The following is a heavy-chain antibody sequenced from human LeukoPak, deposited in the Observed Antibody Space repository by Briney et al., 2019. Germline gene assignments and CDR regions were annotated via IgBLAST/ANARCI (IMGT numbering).Heavy chain of an antibody. V-gene: IGHV1-69*13. CDR1: GGTSSSYA. CDR3: ARWGPERLLDAFDI. D-gene: IGHD7-27*01. J-gene: IGHJ3*02. CDR2: IIPIFGTA. Sequence: ASVKVSCKASGGTSSSYAISWVRQAPGQGLEWMGGIIPIFGTANYAQKFQGRVTITADESTSTAYMELSSLRSEDTAVYYCARWGPERLLDAFDIWGQGTMVTVSS.